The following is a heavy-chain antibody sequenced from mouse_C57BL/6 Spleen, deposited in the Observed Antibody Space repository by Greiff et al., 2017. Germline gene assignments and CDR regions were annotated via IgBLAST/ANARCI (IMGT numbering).Heavy chain of an antibody. D-gene: IGHD2-4*01. J-gene: IGHJ4*01. CDR3: ARNYDYDGLYAMDY. V-gene: IGHV1-81*01. CDR1: GYTFTSYG. Sequence: QVQLKESGAELARPGASVKLSCKASGYTFTSYGISWVKQRTGQGLEWIGEIYPRSGNTYYNEKFKGKATLTADKSSSTAYMELRSLTSEDSAVYFCARNYDYDGLYAMDYWGQVTSVTVSS. CDR2: IYPRSGNT.